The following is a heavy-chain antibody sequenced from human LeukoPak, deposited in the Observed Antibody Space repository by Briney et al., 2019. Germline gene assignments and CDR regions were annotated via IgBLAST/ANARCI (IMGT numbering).Heavy chain of an antibody. J-gene: IGHJ4*02. V-gene: IGHV3-30*01. CDR1: GFTFSNYY. D-gene: IGHD3-3*01. Sequence: GGSLRLSCAASGFTFSNYYMSWVRQAPGKGLEWVAVISYDGSNKYYADSVKGRFTISRDNSKNTLYLQMNSLRAEDTAVYYCARAAYYDFWRGFYEGFDYWGQGTLVTVSS. CDR2: ISYDGSNK. CDR3: ARAAYYDFWRGFYEGFDY.